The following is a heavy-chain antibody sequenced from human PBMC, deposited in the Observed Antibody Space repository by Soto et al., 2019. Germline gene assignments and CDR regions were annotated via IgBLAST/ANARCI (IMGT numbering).Heavy chain of an antibody. CDR2: IDYSGNI. CDR1: GGSITSSGSA. Sequence: PSETLSLTCNASGGSITSSGSAWGWIRQSPGKGLEWIGTIDYSGNIYYIPSLKSRITISVDTSKNQISLKLSSVTAADTAVYYCARHIHNQGFEYFFASWGKGTLVPVSS. CDR3: ARHIHNQGFEYFFAS. J-gene: IGHJ4*02. D-gene: IGHD1-1*01. V-gene: IGHV4-39*01.